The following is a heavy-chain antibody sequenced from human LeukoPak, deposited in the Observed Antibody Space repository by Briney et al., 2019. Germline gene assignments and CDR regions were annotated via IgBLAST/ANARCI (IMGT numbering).Heavy chain of an antibody. CDR3: ARLREGLYHFDY. J-gene: IGHJ4*02. CDR2: INVNNGGT. D-gene: IGHD3-16*02. Sequence: ASVKVSCKASGYTSTDYYIQWMRQAPGQGLECMGWINVNNGGTKYAQQLQGRVAMTTDTSISTAYMELTRLRSDDTAVYYCARLREGLYHFDYWGQGTLVSVSS. CDR1: GYTSTDYY. V-gene: IGHV1-2*02.